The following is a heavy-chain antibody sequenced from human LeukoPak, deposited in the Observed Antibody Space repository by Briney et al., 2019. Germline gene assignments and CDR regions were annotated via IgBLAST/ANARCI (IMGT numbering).Heavy chain of an antibody. CDR2: ISYDGSNK. CDR1: GFTFSSYA. J-gene: IGHJ4*02. Sequence: PGRSLRLSCAASGFTFSSYAMHWVRQAPGKGLEWVAVISYDGSNKYYADSVKGRFTISRDNSKNTLYLQMNSLRAEDTAVYYCARSYDIWKGSLLTYWGQGTLVTVSS. V-gene: IGHV3-30-3*01. CDR3: ARSYDIWKGSLLTY. D-gene: IGHD3-3*01.